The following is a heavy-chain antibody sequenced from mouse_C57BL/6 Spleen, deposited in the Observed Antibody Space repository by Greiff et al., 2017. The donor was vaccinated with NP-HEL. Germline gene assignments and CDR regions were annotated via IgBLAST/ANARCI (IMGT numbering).Heavy chain of an antibody. CDR1: GYAFSSSW. CDR2: IYPGDGDT. V-gene: IGHV1-82*01. D-gene: IGHD1-1*01. CDR3: APAITTVVEGYFDV. J-gene: IGHJ1*03. Sequence: VQLQQSGPELVKPGASVKISCKASGYAFSSSWMNWVKQRPGKGLEWIGRIYPGDGDTNYNGKFKGKATLTADKSSSTAYMQLSSLTSEDSAVYFCAPAITTVVEGYFDVWGTGTTVTVSS.